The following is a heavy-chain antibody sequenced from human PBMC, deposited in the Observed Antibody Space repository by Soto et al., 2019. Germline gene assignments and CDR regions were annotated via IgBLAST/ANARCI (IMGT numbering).Heavy chain of an antibody. Sequence: EVQLVESGGGLVKPGGSLRLSCAASGFTFSSYSRNWVRQAPGKGLEWVSSISSSSSYIYYADSVKGRFTISRDNAKNALYLQMNSLRAEDTAVYYCARDRSSGWYYFDYWGQGTLVTVSS. CDR3: ARDRSSGWYYFDY. CDR1: GFTFSSYS. D-gene: IGHD6-19*01. V-gene: IGHV3-21*01. CDR2: ISSSSSYI. J-gene: IGHJ4*02.